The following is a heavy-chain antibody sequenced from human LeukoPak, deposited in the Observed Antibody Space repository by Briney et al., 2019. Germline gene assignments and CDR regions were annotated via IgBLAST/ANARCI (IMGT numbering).Heavy chain of an antibody. D-gene: IGHD3-16*02. V-gene: IGHV4-34*01. CDR1: GGSFSGYY. CDR3: ARRAPYYDYVWGSYRPNWFDP. J-gene: IGHJ5*02. Sequence: SETLSLTCAVYGGSFSGYYWSWIRQPPGKGLEWIGEINHSGSTNYNPSLKSQVTISVDTSKNQFSLKLSAVTAADTAVYYCARRAPYYDYVWGSYRPNWFDPWGQGTLVTVSS. CDR2: INHSGST.